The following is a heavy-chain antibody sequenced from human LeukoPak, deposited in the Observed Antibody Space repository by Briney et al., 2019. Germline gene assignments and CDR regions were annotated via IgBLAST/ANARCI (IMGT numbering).Heavy chain of an antibody. CDR3: AKVGAVDTAMVYHYYYGMDV. V-gene: IGHV3-30*18. J-gene: IGHJ6*02. CDR2: ISYDGSNK. Sequence: PGGSLRLSCAASGFTFSSYGMHWVRQAPGKGLEWVAVISYDGSNKYYADSVKGRFTISRDNSKNTLYLQMNSLRPEDTAVYYCAKVGAVDTAMVYHYYYGMDVWGQGTTVTVSS. D-gene: IGHD5-18*01. CDR1: GFTFSSYG.